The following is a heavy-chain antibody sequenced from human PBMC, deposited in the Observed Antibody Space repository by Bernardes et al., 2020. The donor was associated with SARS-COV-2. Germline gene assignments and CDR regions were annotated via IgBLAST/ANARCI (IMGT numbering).Heavy chain of an antibody. Sequence: GSLRRASSASRLTVLDDCMTWPRQAPRMNPEWSGLLKSKLDDGTTDYAAPVKGRFTISRDDSKNTLSLQIDSLKGEDTAVYYCVTGGHYFGDWGRGTLVTVSS. CDR1: RLTVLDDC. D-gene: IGHD3-10*01. V-gene: IGHV3-15*01. CDR2: LKSKLDDGTT. CDR3: VTGGHYFGD. J-gene: IGHJ4*02.